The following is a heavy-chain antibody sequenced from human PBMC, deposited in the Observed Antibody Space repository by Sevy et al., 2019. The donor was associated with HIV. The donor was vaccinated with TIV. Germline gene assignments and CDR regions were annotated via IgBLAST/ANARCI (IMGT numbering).Heavy chain of an antibody. CDR2: IYYSGST. CDR1: GGSISSGGYY. J-gene: IGHJ6*02. V-gene: IGHV4-31*03. Sequence: SETLSLTCTVSGGSISSGGYYWSWIRQHPGKGLEWIGYIYYSGSTYYNPSLKSRVTISVDTSKNQFSLKLSSVTAVDTAVYYCARDRVMITFGGVIVGGQGNYYGMDVWGQGTTVTVSS. D-gene: IGHD3-16*02. CDR3: ARDRVMITFGGVIVGGQGNYYGMDV.